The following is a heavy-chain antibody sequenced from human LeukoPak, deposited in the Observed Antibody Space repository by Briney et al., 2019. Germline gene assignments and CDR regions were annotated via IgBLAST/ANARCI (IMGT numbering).Heavy chain of an antibody. J-gene: IGHJ4*02. CDR3: ARARGGIAVADDGFDY. CDR1: GGSFSGYY. V-gene: IGHV4-34*01. CDR2: INHSGST. Sequence: SETLSLTCAVYGGSFSGYYWSWIRQPPGKGLEWIGEINHSGSTNYNPSLKSRVTISVATSKNQFSQKLSSVTAADTAVYYCARARGGIAVADDGFDYWGQGTLVTVSS. D-gene: IGHD6-19*01.